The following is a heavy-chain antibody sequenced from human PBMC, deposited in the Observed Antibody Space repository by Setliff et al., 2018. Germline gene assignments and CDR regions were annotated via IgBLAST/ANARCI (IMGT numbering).Heavy chain of an antibody. CDR2: INPRSGGT. CDR3: AGGGGSYRAGNSRPTYWFDP. V-gene: IGHV1-2*02. Sequence: ASVKVSCKASGYSFTDYYMHWVRQVPGRGLEWMGWINPRSGGTRYAQKFQGRVTMTRDTSISTAYMELSSLRSDDTAAYYCAGGGGSYRAGNSRPTYWFDPWGQGTLVTVSS. D-gene: IGHD2-21*01. J-gene: IGHJ5*02. CDR1: GYSFTDYY.